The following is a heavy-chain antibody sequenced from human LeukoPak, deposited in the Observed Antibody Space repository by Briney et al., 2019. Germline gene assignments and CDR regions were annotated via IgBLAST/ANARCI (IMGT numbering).Heavy chain of an antibody. CDR1: GYTFTSYY. CDR3: ARGGSSSWPPGVTVEGQFDY. V-gene: IGHV1-46*01. Sequence: ASVKVSCKASGYTFTSYYMHWVRQAPGQGLEWMGIINPRGGSTSYAQKFQGRVTMTRDMSTSTVYMELSSLRSEDTAVYYCARGGSSSWPPGVTVEGQFDYWGQGTLVTVSS. D-gene: IGHD6-13*01. J-gene: IGHJ4*02. CDR2: INPRGGST.